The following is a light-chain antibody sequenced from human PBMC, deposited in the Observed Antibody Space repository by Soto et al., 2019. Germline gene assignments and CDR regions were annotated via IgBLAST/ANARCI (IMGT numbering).Light chain of an antibody. CDR3: QQYEHT. Sequence: EIVLTQSPGTLSLSPGERATLSCRASQSVSSSYLAWYQQKPGQAPRLLIYGASSRATGIPDRFSGSGSGTELTLTISRLEPEDCAVYYCQQYEHTFGQGSKLEIK. CDR2: GAS. V-gene: IGKV3-20*01. J-gene: IGKJ2*01. CDR1: QSVSSSY.